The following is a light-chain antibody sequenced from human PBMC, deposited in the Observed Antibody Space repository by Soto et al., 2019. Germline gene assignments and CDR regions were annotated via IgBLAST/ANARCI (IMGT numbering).Light chain of an antibody. J-gene: IGLJ1*01. CDR2: GNS. CDR1: SSNIGAGYD. CDR3: QSYDSSLSAPYV. V-gene: IGLV1-40*01. Sequence: QSLLTQPPSVSGAPGQRVTISCTGGSSNIGAGYDVHWYQQLPGTAPKLLIYGNSNRPSGVPDRFPGSKSGTSASLAITGLQAEDEADYYCQSYDSSLSAPYVFGTGTKVTVL.